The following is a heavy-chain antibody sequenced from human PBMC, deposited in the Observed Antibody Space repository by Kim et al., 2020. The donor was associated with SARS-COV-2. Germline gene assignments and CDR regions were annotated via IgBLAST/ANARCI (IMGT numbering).Heavy chain of an antibody. V-gene: IGHV4-61*01. CDR3: AAQVVVDPSSFDY. CDR2: IYYSGST. J-gene: IGHJ4*02. CDR1: GGSVSSGSYY. D-gene: IGHD3-22*01. Sequence: SETLSLTCTVSGGSVSSGSYYWSWIRQPPGKGLEWIGYIYYSGSTNYNPSLKSRVTISVDTSKNQFSLKLSSVTAADTAVYYCAAQVVVDPSSFDYWGQGTLVTVSS.